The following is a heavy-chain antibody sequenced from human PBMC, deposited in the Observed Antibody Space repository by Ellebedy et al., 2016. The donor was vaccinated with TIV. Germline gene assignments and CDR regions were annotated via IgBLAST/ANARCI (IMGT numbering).Heavy chain of an antibody. J-gene: IGHJ4*02. D-gene: IGHD3-22*01. V-gene: IGHV3-30*18. CDR1: GFAFNNYG. Sequence: GESLKISCAASGFAFNNYGMHWVRQAPGKGLEWVAIISSDGNNKYYAESVKGRFTISRDNSKNTLYLQMNSLDPEDTAVYYCAKDQPSYFDSSGSIDYWGQGTLVTVSS. CDR2: ISSDGNNK. CDR3: AKDQPSYFDSSGSIDY.